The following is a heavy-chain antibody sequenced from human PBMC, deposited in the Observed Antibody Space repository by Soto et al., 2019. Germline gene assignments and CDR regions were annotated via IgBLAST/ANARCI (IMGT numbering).Heavy chain of an antibody. V-gene: IGHV1-3*01. CDR3: CSSWAGYFDY. CDR2: INAGNGNT. D-gene: IGHD6-13*01. CDR1: GYTFTSYA. J-gene: IGHJ4*02. Sequence: QVQLVQSGAEVKKPGASVKVSCKASGYTFTSYAMHWVRQAPGHRLEWIGRINAGNGNTKYTQKFQGRVTITRDTAASTAYMELRSLRSEDTAVYYCCSSWAGYFDYWGQGTLVTVAS.